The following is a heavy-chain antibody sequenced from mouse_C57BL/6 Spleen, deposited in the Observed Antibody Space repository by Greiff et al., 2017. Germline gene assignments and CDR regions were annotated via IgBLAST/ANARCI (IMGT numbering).Heavy chain of an antibody. V-gene: IGHV1-53*01. CDR3: AREISLRREGYYAMDY. CDR2: INPSNGGT. Sequence: QVQLQQPGTELVKPGASVKLSCKASGYTFTSYWMHWVKQRPGQGLEWIGNINPSNGGTNYNEKFKSKATLTVDKSSSTAYMQLSSLTSEDSAVYYCAREISLRREGYYAMDYWGQGTSVTVSS. J-gene: IGHJ4*01. D-gene: IGHD2-4*01. CDR1: GYTFTSYW.